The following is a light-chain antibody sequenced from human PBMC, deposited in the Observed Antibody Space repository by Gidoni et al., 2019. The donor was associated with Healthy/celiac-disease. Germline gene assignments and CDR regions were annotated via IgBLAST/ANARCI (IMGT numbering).Light chain of an antibody. Sequence: IQMTQSPSSLSASVGDRVTITCRASQSISSYLNWDQQKPGKAPKLLIYAASSLQSGVPSRCSGSGCGTDFTLTISSVQPEDFATYYCQQSYSTPRTFGQGTKVEIK. CDR3: QQSYSTPRT. J-gene: IGKJ1*01. CDR1: QSISSY. CDR2: AAS. V-gene: IGKV1-39*01.